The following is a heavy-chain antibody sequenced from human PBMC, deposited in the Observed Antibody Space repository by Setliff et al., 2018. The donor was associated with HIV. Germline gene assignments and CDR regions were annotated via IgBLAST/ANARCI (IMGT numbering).Heavy chain of an antibody. D-gene: IGHD3-22*01. CDR1: GGSISSGSYY. V-gene: IGHV4-61*02. J-gene: IGHJ6*03. CDR3: ARDRYYDSSGYYYRDYYYYMDV. Sequence: SETLSLTCTVSGGSISSGSYYWSWIRQPAGKGLEWIGRIYTSGSTNYNPSLKSRVTMSVDTSKNQFSLKLSSVTAADTAVYYCARDRYYDSSGYYYRDYYYYMDVWGKGTTVTVSS. CDR2: IYTSGST.